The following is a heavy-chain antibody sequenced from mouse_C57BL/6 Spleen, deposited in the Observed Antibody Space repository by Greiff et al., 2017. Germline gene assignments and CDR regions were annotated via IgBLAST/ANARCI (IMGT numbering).Heavy chain of an antibody. CDR3: ARDDDYERFAY. CDR2: INYDGSST. J-gene: IGHJ3*01. CDR1: GFTFSDYY. Sequence: EVQVVESEGGLVQPGSSMKLSCTASGFTFSDYYLAWVRQVPEKGLEWVANINYDGSSTYYLDSLKSRFIISRDNAKNILYLQMSSLKSEDTATYYCARDDDYERFAYWGQGTLVTVSA. V-gene: IGHV5-16*01. D-gene: IGHD2-4*01.